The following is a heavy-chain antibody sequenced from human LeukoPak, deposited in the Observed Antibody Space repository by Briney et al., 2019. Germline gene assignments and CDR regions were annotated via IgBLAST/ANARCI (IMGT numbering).Heavy chain of an antibody. CDR1: GFTFSSYA. Sequence: PGGSLRLSCAASGFTFSSYAISWVRQAPGKGLEWVSSISGSGGSTYYADSVKGRFTISRDNSKNTLYMQMNSLRAEDTAVYYCAKRYSNSWYYFDYWGQGTLVTVSS. CDR2: ISGSGGST. CDR3: AKRYSNSWYYFDY. D-gene: IGHD6-13*01. V-gene: IGHV3-23*01. J-gene: IGHJ4*02.